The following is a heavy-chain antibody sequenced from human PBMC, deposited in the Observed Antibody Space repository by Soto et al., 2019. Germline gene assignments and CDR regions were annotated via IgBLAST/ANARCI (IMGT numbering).Heavy chain of an antibody. V-gene: IGHV4-34*01. CDR2: INHSGST. J-gene: IGHJ4*02. Sequence: SETLSLTCAVYGGSFSGYYWSGIRQPPGKGLEWIGEINHSGSTNYNPSLKSRVTISVDTSKNQFSLKLSSLTAADTAVYYCARVPIAAAIDYWGQGTLVTV. D-gene: IGHD6-13*01. CDR1: GGSFSGYY. CDR3: ARVPIAAAIDY.